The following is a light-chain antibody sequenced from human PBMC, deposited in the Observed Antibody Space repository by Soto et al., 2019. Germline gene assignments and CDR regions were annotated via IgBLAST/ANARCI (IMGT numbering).Light chain of an antibody. J-gene: IGKJ4*01. Sequence: EIVLTQSPATLSLSPGERATLSCRASQSVSSYLTWYQQKPGQAPRLLISDASNRAAGIPARFSGSGSGTDFTLTIRSLEPEDFAVFFCHQHSNWPLPFGGGTKVEIK. CDR1: QSVSSY. CDR3: HQHSNWPLP. CDR2: DAS. V-gene: IGKV3-11*01.